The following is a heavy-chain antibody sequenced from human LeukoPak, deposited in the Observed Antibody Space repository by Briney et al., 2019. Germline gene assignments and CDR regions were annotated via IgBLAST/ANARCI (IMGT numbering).Heavy chain of an antibody. CDR2: ISGSGYRT. V-gene: IGHV3-23*01. Sequence: GGSLRLSCAASGFTFSTYAMSWVRQAPGKGLGWVSGISGSGYRTHYADSVEGRFTISRDNSKNTLYLLMISLRAEDTAVYSCAKYYYDSSGYYDAAPLDSWGQGTLVTVFS. CDR3: AKYYYDSSGYYDAAPLDS. CDR1: GFTFSTYA. J-gene: IGHJ4*02. D-gene: IGHD3-22*01.